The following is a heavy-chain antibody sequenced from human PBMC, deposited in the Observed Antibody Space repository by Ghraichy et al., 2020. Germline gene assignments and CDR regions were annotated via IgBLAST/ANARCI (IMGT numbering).Heavy chain of an antibody. CDR3: ARDRQRTYGSGSFYLDY. V-gene: IGHV4-31*03. CDR1: GGSINSGDFY. CDR2: IYYSEST. D-gene: IGHD3-10*01. J-gene: IGHJ4*02. Sequence: SETLSLTCTVSGGSINSGDFYWSWIRQHPGKGLEWIGYIYYSESTYYNPSLKSRVTISVDTSKNQFSLNLSSVTAADTAVYYCARDRQRTYGSGSFYLDYWGQGTLVTVSS.